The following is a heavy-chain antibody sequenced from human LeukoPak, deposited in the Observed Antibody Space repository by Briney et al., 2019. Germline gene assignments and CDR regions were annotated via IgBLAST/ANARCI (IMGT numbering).Heavy chain of an antibody. J-gene: IGHJ4*02. V-gene: IGHV3-30-3*01. CDR1: GFTFSSYA. CDR3: ARGNTAMVIFDY. D-gene: IGHD5-18*01. CDR2: ISYDGSNK. Sequence: GGSLRLFCAASGFTFSSYAMHWVRQAPGKGLEWVAVISYDGSNKYYADSVKGRFTISRDNSKNTLYLQMNSLRAEDTAVYYCARGNTAMVIFDYWGQGTLVTVSS.